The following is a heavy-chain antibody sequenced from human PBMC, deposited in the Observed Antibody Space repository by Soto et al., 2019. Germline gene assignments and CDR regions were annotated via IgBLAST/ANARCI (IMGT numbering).Heavy chain of an antibody. D-gene: IGHD6-19*01. Sequence: SETLSLTCTVSVGSISSYYWIWIRQPAGKGLEWIGRIYTSGSTNYNPSLKSRVTMSVDTSKNQFSLKLSSVTAADTAVYYCARSRGTYSSGWYFYYYGMDVWGQGTTVTVSS. CDR1: VGSISSYY. J-gene: IGHJ6*02. V-gene: IGHV4-4*07. CDR2: IYTSGST. CDR3: ARSRGTYSSGWYFYYYGMDV.